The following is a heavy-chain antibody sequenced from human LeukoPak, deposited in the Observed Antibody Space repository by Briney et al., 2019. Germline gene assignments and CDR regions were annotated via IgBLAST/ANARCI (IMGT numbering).Heavy chain of an antibody. Sequence: ASVKVSCKASGYTFTSYGISWVRQAPGQGLEWMGWISAYNGNTNYAQKLQGRVTMTTDTSTGTAYMELRSLRSDDTAVYYCARDIAEQWLVRKYYFDYWGQGTLVTVSS. CDR3: ARDIAEQWLVRKYYFDY. CDR1: GYTFTSYG. V-gene: IGHV1-18*01. J-gene: IGHJ4*02. D-gene: IGHD6-19*01. CDR2: ISAYNGNT.